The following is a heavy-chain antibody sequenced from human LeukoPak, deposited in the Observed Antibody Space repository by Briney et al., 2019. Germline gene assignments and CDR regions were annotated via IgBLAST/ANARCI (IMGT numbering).Heavy chain of an antibody. CDR3: ARGYGQLWTRGLVDSSGYYFDY. Sequence: ASVKVSCKASGGTFSSYAISWVRQAPGQGLEWMGGIIPIFGTANYAQKFQGRVTITADESTSTAYMELSSLRSEDTAVYYCARGYGQLWTRGLVDSSGYYFDYWGQGTLVTVSS. J-gene: IGHJ4*02. D-gene: IGHD3-22*01. CDR2: IIPIFGTA. V-gene: IGHV1-69*13. CDR1: GGTFSSYA.